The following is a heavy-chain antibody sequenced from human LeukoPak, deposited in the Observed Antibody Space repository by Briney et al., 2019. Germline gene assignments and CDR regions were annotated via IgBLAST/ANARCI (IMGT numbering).Heavy chain of an antibody. Sequence: PGGSLRLSCAASGFTFSDYYMSWIRQAPGKGLEWVSYISSSGSTIYYADSVKGRFTISRDNAKNSLYLQMNSLRAEDTAVYYCARDNYDSSGYWRYNWFDPWGQGTLVTVSS. D-gene: IGHD3-22*01. CDR2: ISSSGSTI. CDR3: ARDNYDSSGYWRYNWFDP. CDR1: GFTFSDYY. J-gene: IGHJ5*02. V-gene: IGHV3-11*01.